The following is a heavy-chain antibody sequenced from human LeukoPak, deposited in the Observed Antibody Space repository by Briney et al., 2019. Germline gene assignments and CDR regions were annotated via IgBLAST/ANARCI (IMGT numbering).Heavy chain of an antibody. CDR2: INPSGGST. CDR3: ARYRADDYDSSGYHPYYYYGMDV. J-gene: IGHJ6*02. CDR1: GYTFTSYY. V-gene: IGHV1-46*01. D-gene: IGHD3-22*01. Sequence: GASVKVSCKASGYTFTSYYMHWVRQAPGQGLEWMGIINPSGGSTSYAQKFQGRVTMTRDTSTSTVYMELSSLRSEDTAVYYCARYRADDYDSSGYHPYYYYGMDVWGQGTTVTVSS.